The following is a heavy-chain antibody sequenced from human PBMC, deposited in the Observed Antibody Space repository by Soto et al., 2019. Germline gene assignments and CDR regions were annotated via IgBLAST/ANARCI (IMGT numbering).Heavy chain of an antibody. V-gene: IGHV4-34*01. CDR1: GGSFSGYY. Sequence: SETLSLTCAVYGGSFSGYYWSWIRQPPGKGLEWIGEINHSGGTNYNPSLKSRVTISVDTSKNQFSLKLSSVTAADTAVYYCARGAKGYCSGGSCYPNRNYYGMDVWGQGTTVTVSS. D-gene: IGHD2-15*01. CDR2: INHSGGT. CDR3: ARGAKGYCSGGSCYPNRNYYGMDV. J-gene: IGHJ6*02.